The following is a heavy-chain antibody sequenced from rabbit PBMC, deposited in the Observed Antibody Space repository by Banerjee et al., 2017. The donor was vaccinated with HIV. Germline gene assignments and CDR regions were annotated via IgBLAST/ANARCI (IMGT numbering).Heavy chain of an antibody. V-gene: IGHV1S45*01. CDR2: IYSGSSGST. J-gene: IGHJ4*01. CDR3: ARDLAGVIGWNFGL. Sequence: QEQLEESGGDLVKPEGSLTLTCTASGFSFSSSYWICWVRQAPGKGLEWIACIYSGSSGSTYYASWVNGRFTLSKPSSTTVTLQMTSLTAADTATYFCARDLAGVIGWNFGLWGPGTLVTVS. CDR1: GFSFSSSYW. D-gene: IGHD4-1*01.